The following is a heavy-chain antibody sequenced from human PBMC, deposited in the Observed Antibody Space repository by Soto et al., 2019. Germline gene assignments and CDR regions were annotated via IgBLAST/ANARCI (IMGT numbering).Heavy chain of an antibody. D-gene: IGHD3-3*01. CDR1: GFTFSSYA. J-gene: IGHJ4*02. Sequence: EVQLLESGGGLVQPGGSLRLSCAASGFTFSSYAMSWVRQAPGKGLEWVSAISGSGGSTYYADSVKGRFTISRDNSKNTLYLQMNCLRAEDTAVYYCAKVRELRFLEWLPIFDYWGQGTLVTVSS. V-gene: IGHV3-23*01. CDR2: ISGSGGST. CDR3: AKVRELRFLEWLPIFDY.